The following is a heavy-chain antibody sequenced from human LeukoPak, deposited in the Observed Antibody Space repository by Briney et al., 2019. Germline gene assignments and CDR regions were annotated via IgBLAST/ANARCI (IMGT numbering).Heavy chain of an antibody. J-gene: IGHJ4*02. CDR1: GGSFSGYY. V-gene: IGHV4-34*01. Sequence: PSETLSLTCAVYGGSFSGYYWSWIRQPPGKGLEWIGEINHSGSTNYNPSLKSRVTISVDTSKNQFSLKLSSVTAADTAVYYCARHHLAGTDYWGQGTLVTVSS. D-gene: IGHD6-19*01. CDR3: ARHHLAGTDY. CDR2: INHSGST.